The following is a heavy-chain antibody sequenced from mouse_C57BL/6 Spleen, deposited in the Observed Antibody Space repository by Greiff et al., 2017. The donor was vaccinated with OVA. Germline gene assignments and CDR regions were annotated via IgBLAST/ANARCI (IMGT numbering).Heavy chain of an antibody. D-gene: IGHD2-3*01. J-gene: IGHJ4*01. CDR1: GYTFTSYW. V-gene: IGHV1-64*01. CDR3: ARGWFSALYAMDY. CDR2: IHPNSGST. Sequence: QVQLQQPGAELVKPGASVKLSCKASGYTFTSYWMHWVKQRPGQGLEWIGMIHPNSGSTNYNEKFKSKATLTVDKSSSTAYMQLSSLTSEDSAVYYCARGWFSALYAMDYWGQGTSVTVSS.